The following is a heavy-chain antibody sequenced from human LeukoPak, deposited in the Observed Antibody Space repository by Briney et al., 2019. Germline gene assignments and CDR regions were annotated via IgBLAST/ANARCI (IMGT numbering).Heavy chain of an antibody. D-gene: IGHD2-21*01. Sequence: EASVKVSCKASGYTFTSYAMNWVRQAPGQGLEWMGWINTNTGNPTYAQGFTGRFVFSLDTSVSTAYLQISSLKAEDTAVYYCARGGGEGPTEPDYGCGQGTLVTVSS. V-gene: IGHV7-4-1*02. CDR1: GYTFTSYA. CDR2: INTNTGNP. J-gene: IGHJ4*02. CDR3: ARGGGEGPTEPDYG.